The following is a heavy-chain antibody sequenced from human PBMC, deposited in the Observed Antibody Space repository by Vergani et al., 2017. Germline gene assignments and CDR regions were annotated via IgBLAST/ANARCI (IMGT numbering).Heavy chain of an antibody. D-gene: IGHD3-3*02. Sequence: VQLVESAGGVVQPGGSLRLSCAASGFTFSSYWMSWVRQVPGKGLQWVANIKQDGSEKNYVDSVKGRFTISRDNMKNSLYLQMNSLRVEDTAVFYCARDRGAFGYFDYWGQGTPVTVSS. CDR1: GFTFSSYW. CDR2: IKQDGSEK. V-gene: IGHV3-7*01. CDR3: ARDRGAFGYFDY. J-gene: IGHJ4*02.